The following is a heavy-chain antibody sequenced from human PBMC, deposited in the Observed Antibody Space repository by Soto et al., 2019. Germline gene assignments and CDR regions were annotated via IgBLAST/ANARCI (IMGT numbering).Heavy chain of an antibody. CDR2: IWYDGSTK. J-gene: IGHJ5*02. D-gene: IGHD6-13*01. CDR1: GSTFSSYG. Sequence: GGSLRLSCAASGSTFSSYGMHWVRQAPGKGLEWVAVIWYDGSTKYYADSVKGRFTISRDNSKNTLYLQMTSLRAVDTAVYSCARGQGYSSSGLDPWGQGTLVTVSS. CDR3: ARGQGYSSSGLDP. V-gene: IGHV3-33*01.